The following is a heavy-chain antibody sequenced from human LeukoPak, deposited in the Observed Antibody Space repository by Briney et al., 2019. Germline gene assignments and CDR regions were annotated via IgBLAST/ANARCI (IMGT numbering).Heavy chain of an antibody. Sequence: GGSLRLSCAASGFTISTKYMNWVRQAPGKGLEWVSIIYSGGTTYYADSVKGRFTISRDTSKSTVSLQMNSLRAEDTAVYFRARVGDHYHWNLDLWGRGTLVTVSS. CDR1: GFTISTKY. V-gene: IGHV3-53*01. J-gene: IGHJ2*01. CDR3: ARVGDHYHWNLDL. D-gene: IGHD3-10*01. CDR2: IYSGGTT.